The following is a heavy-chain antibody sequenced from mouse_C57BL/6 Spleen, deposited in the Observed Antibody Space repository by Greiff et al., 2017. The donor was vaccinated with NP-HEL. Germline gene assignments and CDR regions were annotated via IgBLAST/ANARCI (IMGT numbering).Heavy chain of an antibody. Sequence: QVQLQQPGAELVMPGASVKLSCKASGYTFTSYWMHWVKQRPGQGLEWIGEIDPSDSYTNYNQKFKGKSTLTVDKSSSTAYMQLSSLTSEDSAVYYCARGGAYDGYYFDYWGQGTTLTVSS. D-gene: IGHD2-3*01. CDR3: ARGGAYDGYYFDY. CDR1: GYTFTSYW. V-gene: IGHV1-69*01. CDR2: IDPSDSYT. J-gene: IGHJ2*01.